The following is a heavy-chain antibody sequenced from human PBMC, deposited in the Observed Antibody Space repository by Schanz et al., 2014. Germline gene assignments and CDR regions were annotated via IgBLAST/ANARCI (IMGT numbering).Heavy chain of an antibody. CDR3: AKQIHYDILTVTRN. D-gene: IGHD3-9*01. V-gene: IGHV3-48*01. Sequence: VQLVESGGGLIQRGESLRLSCSASGFSFSSYSMNWVRQAPGKGLEWVSYIATSSSTRHYADSVKGRFTISRDNSKNTLYLQMNSLRAEDTAVYYCAKQIHYDILTVTRNWGQGTLVNVSS. J-gene: IGHJ4*02. CDR2: IATSSSTR. CDR1: GFSFSSYS.